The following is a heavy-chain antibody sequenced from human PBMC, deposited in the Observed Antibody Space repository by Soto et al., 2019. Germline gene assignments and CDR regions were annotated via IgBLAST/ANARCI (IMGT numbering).Heavy chain of an antibody. CDR1: GGSISSGGYY. CDR2: IYYSGST. Sequence: PSETLSLTCTVSGGSISSGGYYWSWIRQHPGKGLEWIGYIYYSGSTYYNPSLKSRVTISVDTSKNQFSLKLSSVTAADTAVYYCARDQQFQNYYDSSGYHRGRAFDIWGQGTMVTVSS. V-gene: IGHV4-31*03. D-gene: IGHD3-22*01. CDR3: ARDQQFQNYYDSSGYHRGRAFDI. J-gene: IGHJ3*02.